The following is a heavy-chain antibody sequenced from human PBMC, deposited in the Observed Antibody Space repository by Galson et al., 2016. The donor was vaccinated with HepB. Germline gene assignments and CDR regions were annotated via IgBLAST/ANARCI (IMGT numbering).Heavy chain of an antibody. D-gene: IGHD3-3*01. CDR1: GGSLRGDL. CDR3: AREVLSRDFWAGTYKRHRWIDP. CDR2: IDESGST. V-gene: IGHV4-34*01. Sequence: SETLSLTCGVSGGSLRGDLWTWIRQPPGKGLEWLGKIDESGSTNYNPSLKKRFAMALDTSKNQISLRLTSMTAADTAVYYCAREVLSRDFWAGTYKRHRWIDPWGQGTLVIVSS. J-gene: IGHJ5*02.